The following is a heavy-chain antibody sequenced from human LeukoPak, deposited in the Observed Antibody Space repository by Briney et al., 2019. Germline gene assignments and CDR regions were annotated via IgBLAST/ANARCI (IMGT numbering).Heavy chain of an antibody. CDR3: ARDRTYYDFWSGYYTDYFDY. CDR1: GGTFSSYA. V-gene: IGHV1-69*04. CDR2: IIPILGIA. D-gene: IGHD3-3*01. J-gene: IGHJ4*02. Sequence: SVKVSCKSSGGTFSSYAISWVRLAPGQGLEWMGRIIPILGIANYAQKFQGRVTITADKSTSTAYMELSSLRSEDTAVYYCARDRTYYDFWSGYYTDYFDYWGQGTLVTVSS.